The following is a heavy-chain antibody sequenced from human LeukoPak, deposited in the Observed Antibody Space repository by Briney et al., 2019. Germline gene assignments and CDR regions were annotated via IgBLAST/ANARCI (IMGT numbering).Heavy chain of an antibody. J-gene: IGHJ4*02. V-gene: IGHV3-33*01. CDR2: IWYDGSNK. CDR3: ARDQLGYCSGGSCYPFDY. CDR1: GFTFSSYG. D-gene: IGHD2-15*01. Sequence: GRSLRLFCAASGFTFSSYGMHWVRQAPGKGLEWVAVIWYDGSNKYYADSVKGRFTISRDNSKNTLYLQMSSLRAEDTAVYYCARDQLGYCSGGSCYPFDYWGQGTLVTVSS.